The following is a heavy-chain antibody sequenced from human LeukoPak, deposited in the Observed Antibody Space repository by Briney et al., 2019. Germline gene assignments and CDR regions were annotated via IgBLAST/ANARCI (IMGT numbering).Heavy chain of an antibody. CDR1: GFTFSSNY. V-gene: IGHV3-66*04. CDR2: IYSGGST. D-gene: IGHD3-10*01. J-gene: IGHJ3*02. Sequence: PGGSLRLSCAASGFTFSSNYMSWVRQAPGKGLEWVSVIYSGGSTYYSDSVKGRFTISRDNSKNTLYLQMNSLRAEDTAVYYCAKRYYYGSGSRAFDIWGQGTMVTVSS. CDR3: AKRYYYGSGSRAFDI.